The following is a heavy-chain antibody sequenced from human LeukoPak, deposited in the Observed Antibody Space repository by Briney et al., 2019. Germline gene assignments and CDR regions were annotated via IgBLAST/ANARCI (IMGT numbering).Heavy chain of an antibody. CDR2: ISSSSSYI. Sequence: GGSLRLSCAASGFTFSSYSMNWVRQAPGKGLEWVSSISSSSSYIYYADSVKGRFTISRDNAKNSLYLQMNSLRAEDTAVYYCARAGSSSWSGDGLDFDYWGQGTLVTVSS. CDR1: GFTFSSYS. CDR3: ARAGSSSWSGDGLDFDY. J-gene: IGHJ4*02. V-gene: IGHV3-21*01. D-gene: IGHD6-13*01.